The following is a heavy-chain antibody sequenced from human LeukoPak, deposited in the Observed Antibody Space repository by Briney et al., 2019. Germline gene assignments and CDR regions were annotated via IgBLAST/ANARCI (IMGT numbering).Heavy chain of an antibody. D-gene: IGHD2-8*01. CDR1: GFTFSSYS. CDR2: ISSSSSYI. CDR3: AXPGVTNGAFDI. J-gene: IGHJ3*02. Sequence: GGSLRLSCAASGFTFSSYSMNWVRQAPGKGLEWVSSISSSSSYIYYADSVKGRFTISRDNAKNSLYLQMNSLRAEDTAVYYCAXPGVTNGAFDIWGQGTMVTVSS. V-gene: IGHV3-21*01.